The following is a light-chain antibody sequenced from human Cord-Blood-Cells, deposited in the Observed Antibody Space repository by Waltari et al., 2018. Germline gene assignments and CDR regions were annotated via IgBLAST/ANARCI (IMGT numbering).Light chain of an antibody. V-gene: IGLV2-14*01. J-gene: IGLJ3*02. CDR2: DVS. CDR1: SRDVGCYNY. Sequence: QSALTQPASAAGSPGQSITISCTGTSRDVGCYNYVSWYQQHPGKAPKLMIYDVSNRPSGVSNRFSGSKSGNTASLTISGLQAEDEADYYCSSYTSSSTRVFGGGTKLTVL. CDR3: SSYTSSSTRV.